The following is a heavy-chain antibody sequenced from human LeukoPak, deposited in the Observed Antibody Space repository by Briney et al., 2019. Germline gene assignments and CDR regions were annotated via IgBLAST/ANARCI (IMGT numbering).Heavy chain of an antibody. CDR3: AKGSLYCGGDCYEGYYFDY. CDR1: GFTFNKYA. J-gene: IGHJ4*02. CDR2: ISGGGGST. Sequence: GGSLRLSCAASGFTFNKYAMSWVRQAPGKGLEWVSAISGGGGSTYYADSVKGRFTISRDNSKNTLYLQMNSLRAEDTAVYYCAKGSLYCGGDCYEGYYFDYWGQGTLVTVSS. D-gene: IGHD2-21*01. V-gene: IGHV3-23*01.